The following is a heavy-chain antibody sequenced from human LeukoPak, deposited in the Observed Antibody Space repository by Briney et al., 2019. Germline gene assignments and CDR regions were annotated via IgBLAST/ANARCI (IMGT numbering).Heavy chain of an antibody. J-gene: IGHJ4*02. CDR1: RFTFSSYG. D-gene: IGHD2-2*01. Sequence: GGSLRLSCAASRFTFSSYGMHWVRQAPGKGLEWVAFIRYDGSNKYYADSVKGRFTISRDNSKNTLYLQMNSLRAEDTAVYYCAKTTYCSSTSCLPPFDYWGQGTLVTVSS. CDR2: IRYDGSNK. V-gene: IGHV3-30*02. CDR3: AKTTYCSSTSCLPPFDY.